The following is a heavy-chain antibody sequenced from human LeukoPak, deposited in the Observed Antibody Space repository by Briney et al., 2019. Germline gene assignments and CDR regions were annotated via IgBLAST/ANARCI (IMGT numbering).Heavy chain of an antibody. CDR3: ARDFEYSSSWYKRSVFDY. J-gene: IGHJ4*02. CDR1: GYAFTSYG. Sequence: ASVKVSCKASGYAFTSYGIRWVRQAPGQGLEWMGWISAYNGNTNYAQKLQGRVTMTTDTSTSTAYMELRSLRSDDTAVYYCARDFEYSSSWYKRSVFDYWGQGTLVTVSS. CDR2: ISAYNGNT. D-gene: IGHD6-13*01. V-gene: IGHV1-18*01.